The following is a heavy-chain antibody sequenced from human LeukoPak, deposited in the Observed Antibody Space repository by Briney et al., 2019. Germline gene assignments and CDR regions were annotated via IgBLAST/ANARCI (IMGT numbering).Heavy chain of an antibody. Sequence: PGGSLRLPCAASGFTFSSYAMSWVRQAPGKGLEWVSAISGSGGSTYYADSVKGRFTISRDNSKNTMYMQMNSLRAEDTAVYYCARGSYDMKLAATEGFYYYYHMDVWGKGTTVTVSS. D-gene: IGHD6-13*01. CDR3: ARGSYDMKLAATEGFYYYYHMDV. J-gene: IGHJ6*03. V-gene: IGHV3-23*01. CDR1: GFTFSSYA. CDR2: ISGSGGST.